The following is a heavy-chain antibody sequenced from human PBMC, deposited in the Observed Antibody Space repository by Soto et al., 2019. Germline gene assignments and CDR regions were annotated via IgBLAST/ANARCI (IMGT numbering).Heavy chain of an antibody. D-gene: IGHD3-10*01. J-gene: IGHJ4*02. Sequence: SETLSLTCAVSGYSISSSNWWGWIRQPPGKGLEWIGYIYYSGTTYYNPSLKSRVTMSVDTSKNQFSLKLTSVRAEDTAVYFCVGSESYYLDYWGQGTLVTVSS. CDR1: GYSISSSNW. CDR2: IYYSGTT. V-gene: IGHV4-28*01. CDR3: VGSESYYLDY.